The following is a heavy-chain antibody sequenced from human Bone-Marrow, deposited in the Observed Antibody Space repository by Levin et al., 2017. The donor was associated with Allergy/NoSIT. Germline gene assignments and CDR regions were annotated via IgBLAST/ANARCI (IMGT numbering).Heavy chain of an antibody. CDR2: IKSKADGGTT. J-gene: IGHJ6*02. V-gene: IGHV3-15*01. CDR3: ILLATSRYAMDV. Sequence: PGGSLRLSCVVPGFTFSNAWMSWVRQAPGKGLEWVGRIKSKADGGTTGYAAAVKGRFTISRDDSKNTLFLQMNSLKTEDTAVYYCILLATSRYAMDVWGQGTTVTVSS. D-gene: IGHD3-3*02. CDR1: GFTFSNAW.